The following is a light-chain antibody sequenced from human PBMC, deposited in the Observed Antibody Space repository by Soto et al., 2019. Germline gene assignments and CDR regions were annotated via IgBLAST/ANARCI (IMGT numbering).Light chain of an antibody. CDR1: SSDVGSYNL. Sequence: QSVLTQPASVSGSPGQSITISCTGTSSDVGSYNLVSWYQQHPGKAPKLMIYEGSKRPSGVSNRFSGSKSGNTASLTISGLQAEDEADYYCCSYAGSSTLGVFGTGTKVPS. V-gene: IGLV2-23*01. J-gene: IGLJ1*01. CDR3: CSYAGSSTLGV. CDR2: EGS.